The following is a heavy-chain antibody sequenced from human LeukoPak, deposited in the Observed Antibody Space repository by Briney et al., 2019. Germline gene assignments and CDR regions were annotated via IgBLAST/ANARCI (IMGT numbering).Heavy chain of an antibody. Sequence: GGSLRLSCAASGFTFSSYGMQWVRQAPGKGLEWVAFIRYDGSNKYYADSVKGRFTISRDNYKNTLYLQMNSLRAEDTAVYYCAKDPRQDTSSGYYLDYWGQGTLVTVSS. D-gene: IGHD3-22*01. CDR1: GFTFSSYG. CDR2: IRYDGSNK. V-gene: IGHV3-30*02. J-gene: IGHJ4*02. CDR3: AKDPRQDTSSGYYLDY.